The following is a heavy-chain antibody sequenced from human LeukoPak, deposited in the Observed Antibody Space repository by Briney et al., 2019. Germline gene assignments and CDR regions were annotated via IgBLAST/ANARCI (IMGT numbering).Heavy chain of an antibody. J-gene: IGHJ4*02. CDR1: GFMFSSSW. CDR3: AKEGRSLQTY. Sequence: GGSLRLSCAASGFMFSSSWMSWVRLAPEKGLEWVANIKEDGTETYYVDSVKGRFTISRDNAKNSLYLQMNSLRVEDTAVYYCAKEGRSLQTYWGQGTLVTVSS. D-gene: IGHD5-24*01. CDR2: IKEDGTET. V-gene: IGHV3-7*03.